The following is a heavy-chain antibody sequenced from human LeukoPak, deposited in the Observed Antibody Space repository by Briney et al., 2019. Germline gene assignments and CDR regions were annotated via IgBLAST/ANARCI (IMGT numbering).Heavy chain of an antibody. D-gene: IGHD4-23*01. CDR1: GYTFTGYY. CDR3: ARSDYGGKGAGDNWFDP. CDR2: ISPNSGGT. J-gene: IGHJ5*02. V-gene: IGHV1-2*02. Sequence: ASVKVSCKASGYTFTGYYMQWVRQAPGQGLEWMGWISPNSGGTNYAQKFQGRVTMTRDTSISTVYMELSRLTSDDTAVYYCARSDYGGKGAGDNWFDPRGQGTLVTVSS.